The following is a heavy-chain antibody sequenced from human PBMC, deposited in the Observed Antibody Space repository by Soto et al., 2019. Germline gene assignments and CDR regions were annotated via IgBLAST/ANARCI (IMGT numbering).Heavy chain of an antibody. CDR1: GFTFSSYD. V-gene: IGHV3-13*01. D-gene: IGHD3-3*01. CDR2: IGTAGDT. CDR3: ARAIFGVVTPGYMDV. J-gene: IGHJ6*03. Sequence: LRLSCAASGFTFSSYDMHWVRQATGKGLEWVSAIGTAGDTYYPGSVKGRFTISRENAKNSLYLQMNSLRAGDTAVYYCARAIFGVVTPGYMDVWGKGTTVTVSS.